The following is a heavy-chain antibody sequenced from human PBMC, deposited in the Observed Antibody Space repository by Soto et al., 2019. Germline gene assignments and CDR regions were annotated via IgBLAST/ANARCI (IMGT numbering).Heavy chain of an antibody. CDR3: ARGGLDYDILTGYYGPYYYYYYMDV. J-gene: IGHJ6*03. CDR1: GYTFTSYD. CDR2: MNPNSGNT. Sequence: ASVKVSCKASGYTFTSYDINWVRQATGQGLEWMGWMNPNSGNTGYAQKFQGRVTMTRNTSISTADMELSSLGSEDTAVYYCARGGLDYDILTGYYGPYYYYYYMDVWGKGTTVTVSS. D-gene: IGHD3-9*01. V-gene: IGHV1-8*01.